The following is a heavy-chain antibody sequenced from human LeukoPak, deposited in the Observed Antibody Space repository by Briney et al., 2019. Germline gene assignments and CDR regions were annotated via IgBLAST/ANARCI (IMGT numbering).Heavy chain of an antibody. CDR2: IRYDGSNK. J-gene: IGHJ4*02. V-gene: IGHV3-30*02. CDR1: GFTFSSYG. CDR3: AKVTDCSGGSCYSGLIDY. D-gene: IGHD2-15*01. Sequence: GGSLRLSCAASGFTFSSYGMHWVRQAPGKGLEWVAFIRYDGSNKHYADSVKGRFTISRDNSKNTLYLQMNSLRAEDTAVYYCAKVTDCSGGSCYSGLIDYWGQGTLVTVSS.